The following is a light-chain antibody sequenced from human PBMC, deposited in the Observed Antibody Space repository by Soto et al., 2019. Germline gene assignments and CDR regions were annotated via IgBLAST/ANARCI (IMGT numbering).Light chain of an antibody. CDR3: QQYNSYGT. V-gene: IGKV1-5*01. CDR2: DAS. CDR1: QSIDSS. J-gene: IGKJ2*01. Sequence: DIQMTQSPSTLSASVGDRVTITCGASQSIDSSLAWYQQKPRKGPKLLIYDASTLESGVPSRFSGSGLGTEFALTISSLQPDDFATFYCQQYNSYGTFGQGTKLEI.